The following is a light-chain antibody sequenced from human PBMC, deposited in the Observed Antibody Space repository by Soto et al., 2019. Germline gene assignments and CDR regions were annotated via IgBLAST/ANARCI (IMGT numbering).Light chain of an antibody. CDR3: QRYNNWPLT. Sequence: EIVFTQSPGTLSLSPGERATLSCRASQSVSSSYLAWYQHKPGQTPRLLIYDTSTRATGVPARFSGSRSGTEFTLTINSLQSEDFAVYYCQRYNNWPLTFGGGTKVDIK. CDR1: QSVSSSY. V-gene: IGKV3-15*01. J-gene: IGKJ4*01. CDR2: DTS.